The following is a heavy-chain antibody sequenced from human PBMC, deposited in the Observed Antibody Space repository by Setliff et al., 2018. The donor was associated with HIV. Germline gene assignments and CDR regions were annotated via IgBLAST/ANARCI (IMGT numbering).Heavy chain of an antibody. V-gene: IGHV1-3*01. CDR1: GYTFTSYA. D-gene: IGHD3-10*01. J-gene: IGHJ4*02. CDR2: INAGNGNT. CDR3: ARTEAYNNYEDY. Sequence: ASVKVSCKASGYTFTSYAMHWVRQAPGQRLEWMGWINAGNGNTKYSQKFQGRVTIARDTSASTAYMDLSSLRSEDTAVYYCARTEAYNNYEDYWGQGTLVTVSS.